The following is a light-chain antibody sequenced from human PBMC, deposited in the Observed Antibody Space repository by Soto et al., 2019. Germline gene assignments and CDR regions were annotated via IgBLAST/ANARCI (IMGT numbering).Light chain of an antibody. Sequence: QSVLTQPPSVSGSPGQSVTISCTGTSTDFVSYNRVSWYQQPPGTAPKLIIYEASNRPSGVPDRFSGSKSGNTASLTISGLQAADDVDYDCSLYTSENTYVFGTGTKVTVL. J-gene: IGLJ1*01. CDR2: EAS. V-gene: IGLV2-18*01. CDR1: STDFVSYNR. CDR3: SLYTSENTYV.